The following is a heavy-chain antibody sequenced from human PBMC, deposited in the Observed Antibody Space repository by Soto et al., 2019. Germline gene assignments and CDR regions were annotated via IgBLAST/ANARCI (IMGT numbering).Heavy chain of an antibody. CDR3: ARGQRFSDWFDP. J-gene: IGHJ5*02. CDR2: IYSSGNT. V-gene: IGHV4-4*07. Sequence: ETLSLTGSVSVGTISGYYWTWIRQPAGKGLEWIGRIYSSGNTKYNPSLQSRVTMSLDTSNNQFSLRLTSVTAADTAVYYCARGQRFSDWFDPWGQGTLVTSPQ. D-gene: IGHD3-3*01. CDR1: VGTISGYY.